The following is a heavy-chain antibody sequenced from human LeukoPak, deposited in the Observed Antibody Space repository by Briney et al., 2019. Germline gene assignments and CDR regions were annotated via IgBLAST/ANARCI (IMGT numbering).Heavy chain of an antibody. CDR3: ARTELWFGELLDFDY. CDR2: ISAYNGNT. D-gene: IGHD3-10*01. J-gene: IGHJ4*02. Sequence: ASVKVSCKASGYTFTSYGISWVRQAPGQGLEWMGWISAYNGNTNYAQKLQGRVTMTTDTSTSTAYMELRSLRSDDTAVYYCARTELWFGELLDFDYWGQGTLVTVSS. CDR1: GYTFTSYG. V-gene: IGHV1-18*01.